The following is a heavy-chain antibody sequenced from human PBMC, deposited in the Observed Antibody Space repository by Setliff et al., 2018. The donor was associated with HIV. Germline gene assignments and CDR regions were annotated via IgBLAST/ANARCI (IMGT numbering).Heavy chain of an antibody. V-gene: IGHV1-69*06. CDR2: IIPVVDAP. J-gene: IGHJ3*02. CDR1: GGSFNILG. D-gene: IGHD3-10*01. CDR3: ATRPPGVHGFSI. Sequence: SVEVSCKASGGSFNILGFTGVRQAPGQGLEWVGGIIPVVDAPIYAQRFQGRVVITADKSTGTAYMQLSSLKFEDTAVYYCATRPPGVHGFSIWGQGTMVTVSS.